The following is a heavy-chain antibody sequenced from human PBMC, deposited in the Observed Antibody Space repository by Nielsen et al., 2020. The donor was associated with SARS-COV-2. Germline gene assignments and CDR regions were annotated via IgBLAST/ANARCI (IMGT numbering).Heavy chain of an antibody. CDR3: ARGLGARPFDY. V-gene: IGHV4-61*01. CDR2: IYYSGST. D-gene: IGHD3-10*01. Sequence: SETLSLTCTVSGGSVSSGSYYWSWIRQPPGKGLEWIGYIYYSGSTYYNPSLKSRVTISVDTSKNQFSLKLSSVTAADTAVYYCARGLGARPFDYWGQGTLVTVSS. CDR1: GGSVSSGSYY. J-gene: IGHJ4*02.